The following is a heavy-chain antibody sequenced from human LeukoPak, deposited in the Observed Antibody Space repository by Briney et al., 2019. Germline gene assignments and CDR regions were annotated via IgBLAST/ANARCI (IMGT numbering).Heavy chain of an antibody. CDR2: ILDSGAST. J-gene: IGHJ2*01. Sequence: GGSLRLSCAASGFTFSSHAMTWVRQAPGKGLEWVSAILDSGASTYHADSVKGRLTISRDNSKNTLYLQMNSLRDEDTAVYYCAKDRSPSGSYIPWYFDLWGRGTLVTVPS. CDR3: AKDRSPSGSYIPWYFDL. V-gene: IGHV3-23*01. CDR1: GFTFSSHA. D-gene: IGHD1-26*01.